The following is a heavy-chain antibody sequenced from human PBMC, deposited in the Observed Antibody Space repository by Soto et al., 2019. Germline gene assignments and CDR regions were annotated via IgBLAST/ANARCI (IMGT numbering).Heavy chain of an antibody. V-gene: IGHV4-61*01. J-gene: IGHJ6*02. CDR1: GGSVSSGSYY. D-gene: IGHD5-12*01. CDR3: AAHSGYDYYYYGMDV. Sequence: PSETLSLTCTVSGGSVSSGSYYWSWIRQPPGKGLEWIGYIYYSGSTNYNPSLKSRVTISVGTSKNQFSLKLSSVTAADTAVYYCAAHSGYDYYYYGMDVWGQGTTVTVSS. CDR2: IYYSGST.